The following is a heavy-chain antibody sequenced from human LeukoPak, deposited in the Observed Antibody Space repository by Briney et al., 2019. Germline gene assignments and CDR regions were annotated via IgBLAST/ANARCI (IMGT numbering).Heavy chain of an antibody. Sequence: ASVKVSCKASGYTFTSYYMHWVRQAPGQGLEWMGIINPSGGSTSYAQKFQGRVTMTRDTSTSTVYMELSSLRSEDTAVYYCARDYYGSGSYYNRLDYWGQGALVTVSS. CDR2: INPSGGST. V-gene: IGHV1-46*01. CDR1: GYTFTSYY. J-gene: IGHJ4*02. CDR3: ARDYYGSGSYYNRLDY. D-gene: IGHD3-10*01.